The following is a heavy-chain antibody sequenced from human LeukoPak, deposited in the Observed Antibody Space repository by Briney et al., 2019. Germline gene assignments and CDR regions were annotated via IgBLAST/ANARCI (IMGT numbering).Heavy chain of an antibody. CDR2: INPNSGGT. D-gene: IGHD3-10*01. Sequence: ASEKVSCKASGYTFTGYYMHWVRQAPGQGLEWMGWINPNSGGTNYAQKFQGRVTMTRDTSISTAYMELSRLRSDDTAVYYCARKYGSGPRWPPYKDYGMDVWGQGTTVTVSS. CDR3: ARKYGSGPRWPPYKDYGMDV. CDR1: GYTFTGYY. V-gene: IGHV1-2*02. J-gene: IGHJ6*02.